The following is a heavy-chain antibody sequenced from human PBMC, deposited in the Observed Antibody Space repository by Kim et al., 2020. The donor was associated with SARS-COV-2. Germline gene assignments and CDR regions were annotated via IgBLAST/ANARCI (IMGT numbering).Heavy chain of an antibody. CDR2: ISTTSSYI. D-gene: IGHD3-10*01. CDR1: EFTFSSYS. CDR3: ARSRGSGYKGSGSYHDY. Sequence: GGSLRLSCVGFEFTFSSYSMNWVRQAPGKGLEWVSSISTTSSYIYYADSVKGRFTISRDNAKNSLYLQMNSLRAGDTAVYFCARSRGSGYKGSGSYHDYWGQGTLVTVSS. V-gene: IGHV3-21*01. J-gene: IGHJ4*02.